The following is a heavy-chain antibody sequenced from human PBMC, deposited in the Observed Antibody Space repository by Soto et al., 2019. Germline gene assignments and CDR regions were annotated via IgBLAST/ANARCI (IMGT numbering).Heavy chain of an antibody. Sequence: GGSLRLSCAASGFTFSSYGMHWVRQAPGKGLEWVAVIWYDGSNKYYADSVKGRFTISRDNSKNTLYLQMNSLRAEDTAVYYCASSCHSNYVCPRGWYYGMDVWGQGTTVTVSS. V-gene: IGHV3-33*01. CDR3: ASSCHSNYVCPRGWYYGMDV. J-gene: IGHJ6*02. D-gene: IGHD4-4*01. CDR1: GFTFSSYG. CDR2: IWYDGSNK.